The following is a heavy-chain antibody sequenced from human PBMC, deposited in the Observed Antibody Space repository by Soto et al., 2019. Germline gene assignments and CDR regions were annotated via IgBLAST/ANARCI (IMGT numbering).Heavy chain of an antibody. Sequence: EVQLLESGGGLVQPGGSLRLSCAASGFTFSSFAMNWVRQAPGKGLEWVSAVSGSSVHTYYADSVKGRFIISRDNSKHTLYLQMDSLSADHTAVYYCARGPSEYIWGSYLRYCESWGQGSLVTVSS. CDR2: VSGSSVHT. CDR1: GFTFSSFA. V-gene: IGHV3-23*01. J-gene: IGHJ4*02. D-gene: IGHD3-16*02. CDR3: ARGPSEYIWGSYLRYCES.